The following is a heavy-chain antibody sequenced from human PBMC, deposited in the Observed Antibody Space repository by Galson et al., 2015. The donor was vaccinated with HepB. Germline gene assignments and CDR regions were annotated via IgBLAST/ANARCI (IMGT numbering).Heavy chain of an antibody. V-gene: IGHV4-34*01. CDR2: INHSGST. CDR1: GDSSSSGDYY. J-gene: IGHJ6*02. CDR3: ARLGRGYTYARGFYYGMDV. Sequence: ETLSLTCSVSGDSSSSGDYYWSWIRQPPGKGLEWIGEINHSGSTNNNPSLKSRVITSVDTSKNQFSLKLSSVTAADTAVYYCARLGRGYTYARGFYYGMDVWGQGTTVTVSS. D-gene: IGHD5-18*01.